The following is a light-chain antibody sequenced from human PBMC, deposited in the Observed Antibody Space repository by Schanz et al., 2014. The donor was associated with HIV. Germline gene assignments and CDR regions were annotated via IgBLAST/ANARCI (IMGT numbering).Light chain of an antibody. V-gene: IGLV2-8*01. CDR1: SSDVGGYNY. CDR3: SSYTSSSTVV. Sequence: QSALTQPPSASGSPGQSVTISCTGTSSDVGGYNYVSWYQQHPGKALKLMIYEVNKRPSGVPDRFSGSKSGSTASLTVSGLQAEDEADYYCSSYTSSSTVVFGGGTKVTVL. J-gene: IGLJ2*01. CDR2: EVN.